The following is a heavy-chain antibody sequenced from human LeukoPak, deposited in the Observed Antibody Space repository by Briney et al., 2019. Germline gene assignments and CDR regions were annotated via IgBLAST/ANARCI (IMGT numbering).Heavy chain of an antibody. CDR3: AREDRSWYYDFWSGPRDFDY. CDR2: ISSSSSYI. J-gene: IGHJ4*02. V-gene: IGHV3-21*01. Sequence: PGGSLTLSCAASGFTFSSYRMNWVRQAPGKGLEWVSSISSSSSYIYYADSVKGRFTISRDNAKNSLYLQMNSLRAEDTAVYYCAREDRSWYYDFWSGPRDFDYWGQGTLVTVSS. D-gene: IGHD3-3*01. CDR1: GFTFSSYR.